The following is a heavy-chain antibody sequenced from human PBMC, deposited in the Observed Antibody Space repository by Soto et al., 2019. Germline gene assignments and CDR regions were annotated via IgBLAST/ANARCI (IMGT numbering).Heavy chain of an antibody. V-gene: IGHV4-61*01. Sequence: PSETLSLTCTVSGGSVSSGSYYWSWIRQPPGKGLEWIGYIYYSGSTNYHPSLKSRVTISVDTSKNQFSLKLSSVTAADTAVYYCARAYYRARFDPWGQGTLVNVSS. D-gene: IGHD3-10*01. CDR2: IYYSGST. CDR3: ARAYYRARFDP. CDR1: GGSVSSGSYY. J-gene: IGHJ5*02.